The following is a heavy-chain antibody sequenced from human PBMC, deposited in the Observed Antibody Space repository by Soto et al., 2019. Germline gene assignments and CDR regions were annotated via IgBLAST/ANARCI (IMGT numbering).Heavy chain of an antibody. D-gene: IGHD3-22*01. J-gene: IGHJ4*02. CDR3: ARIRSDSSSYYLDY. Sequence: SVKVSCKASGGTFSSYGISWVRQAPGQGLEWMGGTIPNFGTAHDALKFQGRVTISADESTSTAYMELSSLRYEDTAVYYCARIRSDSSSYYLDYWGQGTPVTVSP. CDR1: GGTFSSYG. CDR2: TIPNFGTA. V-gene: IGHV1-69*13.